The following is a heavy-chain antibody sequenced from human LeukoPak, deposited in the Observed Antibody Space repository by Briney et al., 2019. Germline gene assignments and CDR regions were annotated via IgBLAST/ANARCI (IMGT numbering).Heavy chain of an antibody. Sequence: SETLSLTCAVYGGSFSGYYWSWIRQPPGKGLEWIGYIYYSGSTNYNPSLKSRVTISVDTSKNQFSLKLSSVTAADTAVYYCARAGYYDSSGPEIWGQGTLVTVSS. CDR3: ARAGYYDSSGPEI. D-gene: IGHD3-22*01. J-gene: IGHJ4*02. V-gene: IGHV4-59*01. CDR1: GGSFSGYY. CDR2: IYYSGST.